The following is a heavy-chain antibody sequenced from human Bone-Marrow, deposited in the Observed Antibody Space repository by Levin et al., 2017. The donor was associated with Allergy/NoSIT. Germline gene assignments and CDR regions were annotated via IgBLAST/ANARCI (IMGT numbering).Heavy chain of an antibody. V-gene: IGHV3-74*01. CDR1: GFTFSTYW. CDR2: ISPDGSST. D-gene: IGHD1-26*01. J-gene: IGHJ4*02. Sequence: LSLTCAASGFTFSTYWIHWVRQGPGKGLVWVSQISPDGSSTTYADSVKGRFTISRDNARNTVYLQMNSLRGEDTAVYYCARDYGSGAYYAYWGQGTLVTVSS. CDR3: ARDYGSGAYYAY.